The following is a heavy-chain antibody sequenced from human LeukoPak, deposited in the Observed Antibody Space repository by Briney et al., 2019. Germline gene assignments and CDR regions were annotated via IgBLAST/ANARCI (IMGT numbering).Heavy chain of an antibody. CDR1: GFTFSSYA. Sequence: GGSLRLSCAVSGFTFSSYAMSWARQAPGKGLEWVSAISDSGGSTYYADSVKGRFTISGDNSKNTLYLQMNSLRAEDTAVYYCAKDRGGNSGSAEYFQHWGQGTLVTVSS. V-gene: IGHV3-23*01. CDR2: ISDSGGST. D-gene: IGHD4-23*01. CDR3: AKDRGGNSGSAEYFQH. J-gene: IGHJ1*01.